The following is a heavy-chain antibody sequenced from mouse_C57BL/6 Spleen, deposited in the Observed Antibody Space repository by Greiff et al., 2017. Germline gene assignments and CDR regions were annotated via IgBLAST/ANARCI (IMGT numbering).Heavy chain of an antibody. CDR2: IDPSDSYT. D-gene: IGHD1-1*01. V-gene: IGHV1-59*01. Sequence: QVQLQQPGAELVRPGTSVKLSCKASGYTFTSYWMHWVKQRPGQGLEWIGVIDPSDSYTNYNQKFKGKATLTVDTSSSTAYMQLSSLTSEDSAVDYCARDYGSGCAYWGQGTLVTVSA. CDR1: GYTFTSYW. J-gene: IGHJ3*01. CDR3: ARDYGSGCAY.